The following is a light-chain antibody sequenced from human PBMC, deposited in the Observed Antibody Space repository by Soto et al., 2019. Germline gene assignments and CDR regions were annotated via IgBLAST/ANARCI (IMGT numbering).Light chain of an antibody. CDR1: QTISSW. J-gene: IGKJ1*01. Sequence: DIQMTQSPSSLSASVGDRVTITCRASQTISSWLAWYQQKPGKVPKLLIYKASSLESGVPSRFSGSGSGTEFTLTISSLQPDDVATYYCQKYNSAPQTFGQGTKVDNK. CDR3: QKYNSAPQT. V-gene: IGKV1-5*03. CDR2: KAS.